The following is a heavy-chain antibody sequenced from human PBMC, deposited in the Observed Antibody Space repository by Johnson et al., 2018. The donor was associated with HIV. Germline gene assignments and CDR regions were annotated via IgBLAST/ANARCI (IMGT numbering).Heavy chain of an antibody. CDR3: ARSSTVVTPHDI. J-gene: IGHJ3*02. CDR1: GFTVSSNE. Sequence: DVQVVESRGVLVQPGGSLRLSCAASGFTVSSNEMSWVRQAPGKGLEWVSSISGCSTYYADSRKGRFTISRDNSKNTLYLQMNSLRAEDTAVYYCARSSTVVTPHDIWGQGTMVTVSS. CDR2: ISGCST. V-gene: IGHV3-38-3*01. D-gene: IGHD4-23*01.